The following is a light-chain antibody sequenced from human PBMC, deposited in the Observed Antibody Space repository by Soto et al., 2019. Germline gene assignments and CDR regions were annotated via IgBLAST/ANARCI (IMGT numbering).Light chain of an antibody. J-gene: IGKJ4*01. CDR1: QGIGSY. CDR2: GAS. CDR3: QQLNTYPA. V-gene: IGKV1-9*01. Sequence: DLPLTQSPSFLSASVEDRVIITCRASQGIGSYLGWYQQAPGKAPKLLIYGASTLQSGVPSRFSGSGSGTEFTLTISSLQPEDVATYYCQQLNTYPAFGGGTKVDIK.